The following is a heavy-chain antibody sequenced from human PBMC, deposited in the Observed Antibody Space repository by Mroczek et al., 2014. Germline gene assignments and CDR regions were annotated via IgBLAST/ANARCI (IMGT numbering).Heavy chain of an antibody. V-gene: IGHV4-61*02. CDR2: IYTSGST. CDR1: GGSISSGSYY. Sequence: QVQLQESGPGLVKPSQTLSLTCTVSGGSISSGSYYWSRIRQPAGKGLEWIGRIYTSGSTNYNPSLKSRVTMSVDTSKNQFSLKLSSVTAADTAVYYCAREFLYQLLDWFDPWGQGTLVTVSS. CDR3: AREFLYQLLDWFDP. D-gene: IGHD2-2*01. J-gene: IGHJ5*02.